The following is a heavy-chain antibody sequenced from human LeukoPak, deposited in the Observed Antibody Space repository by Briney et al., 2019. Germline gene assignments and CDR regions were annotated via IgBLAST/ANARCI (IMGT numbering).Heavy chain of an antibody. CDR2: ISYDGSNK. Sequence: PGGSLRLSCAASGFTFSSYGMHWVRQAPGKGLEWVAVISYDGSNKYYADSVKGRFTISRDNSKNTLYLQMNSLRAEDTAVYYCAKESSSGWHEDYWGQGTLVTVSS. D-gene: IGHD6-19*01. J-gene: IGHJ4*02. CDR3: AKESSSGWHEDY. CDR1: GFTFSSYG. V-gene: IGHV3-30*18.